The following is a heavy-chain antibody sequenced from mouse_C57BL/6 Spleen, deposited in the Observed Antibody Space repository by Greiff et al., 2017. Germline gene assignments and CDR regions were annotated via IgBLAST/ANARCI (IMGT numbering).Heavy chain of an antibody. Sequence: EVQRVESGGGLVKPGGSLKLSCAASGFTFSDYGMHWVRQAPEKGLEWVAYISSGSSTIYYADTVKGRFTISRDNAKNTLFLQMTSLRSEDTAMYYCARRIYYDYDGGFAYGGQGTLVTVSA. CDR1: GFTFSDYG. D-gene: IGHD2-4*01. CDR2: ISSGSSTI. J-gene: IGHJ3*01. V-gene: IGHV5-17*01. CDR3: ARRIYYDYDGGFAY.